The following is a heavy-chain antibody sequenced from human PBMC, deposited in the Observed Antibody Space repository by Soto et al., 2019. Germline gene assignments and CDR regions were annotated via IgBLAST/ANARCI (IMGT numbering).Heavy chain of an antibody. Sequence: EVHLLESGGGLIQPGRSLRVSCAGSGFTFSIYAMHWVRQAPGKRLEWVSAMTASGDTTFYAASVKGRLNISRDNFKNTLYLHMKNLRVEDTAEYSCSTREGCSGGICCGFDFWGQGGLVIVSS. J-gene: IGHJ4*02. D-gene: IGHD2-15*01. V-gene: IGHV3-23*01. CDR2: MTASGDTT. CDR3: STREGCSGGICCGFDF. CDR1: GFTFSIYA.